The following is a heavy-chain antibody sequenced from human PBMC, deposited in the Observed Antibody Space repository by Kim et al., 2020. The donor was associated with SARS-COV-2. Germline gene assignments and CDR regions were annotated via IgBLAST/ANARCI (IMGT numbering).Heavy chain of an antibody. V-gene: IGHV5-10-1*01. J-gene: IGHJ4*02. CDR3: ATDGIYCSRTSCYFNY. Sequence: GESLKISCKGSGYSFTNYWISWVRQTPGKGLEWMGRIDPTDSYTNYSPSFQGHVTISADKSIRTASLQWSSLKASDTAMYYCATDGIYCSRTSCYFNYWGQGTLVTVSS. CDR1: GYSFTNYW. CDR2: IDPTDSYT. D-gene: IGHD2-2*01.